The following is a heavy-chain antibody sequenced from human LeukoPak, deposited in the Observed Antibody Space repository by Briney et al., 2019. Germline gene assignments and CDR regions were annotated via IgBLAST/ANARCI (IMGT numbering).Heavy chain of an antibody. J-gene: IGHJ4*02. CDR2: TDRGDNT. D-gene: IGHD3-16*02. V-gene: IGHV3-53*01. CDR1: GFTVSNIY. Sequence: GGSLRLSCAASGFTVSNIYMSWVRQAPGVGLEWVSVTDRGDNTKYADPVTGRFTVSRDYSENTLYLQMNSLRVEDTAIYYCGTTTLSATWNYWGQGTLVTVSS. CDR3: GTTTLSATWNY.